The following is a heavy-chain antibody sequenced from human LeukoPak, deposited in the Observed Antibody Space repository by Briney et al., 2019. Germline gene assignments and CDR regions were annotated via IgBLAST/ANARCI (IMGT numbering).Heavy chain of an antibody. D-gene: IGHD3-10*01. CDR2: IYYSGST. V-gene: IGHV4-31*03. CDR3: ARERYYGSGSQLFDY. Sequence: PSQTLSLTCTVSGGSICSAGYYWSWIRQHPGKGLEWLGYIYYSGSTYYNPSLTGRVTISVDTPKNQLSLKLSSVTAADTAVYDCARERYYGSGSQLFDYWGQGTLVTVSS. J-gene: IGHJ4*02. CDR1: GGSICSAGYY.